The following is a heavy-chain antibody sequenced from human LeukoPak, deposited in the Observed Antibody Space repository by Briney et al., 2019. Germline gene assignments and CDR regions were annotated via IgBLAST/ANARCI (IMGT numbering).Heavy chain of an antibody. V-gene: IGHV1-69*06. Sequence: SVTVSCTASGGTFSSYAISWVRQAPGQGLEWMGVIIPIFGTANYAQKFQGRVTITADKSTSTAYMELSSLRSEDTAVYYCATATYYDILTGYYNVNYFDYWGQGTLVTVS. D-gene: IGHD3-9*01. CDR1: GGTFSSYA. J-gene: IGHJ4*02. CDR3: ATATYYDILTGYYNVNYFDY. CDR2: IIPIFGTA.